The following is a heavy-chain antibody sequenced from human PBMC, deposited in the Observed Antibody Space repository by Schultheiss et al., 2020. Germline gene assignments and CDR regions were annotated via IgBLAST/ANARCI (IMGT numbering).Heavy chain of an antibody. V-gene: IGHV4-39*07. CDR2: IYTSGST. CDR1: GGSISSGSYY. Sequence: SETLSLTCTVSGGSISSGSYYWGWIRQPPGKGLEWIGRIYTSGSTNYNPSLKSRVTISVDTSKNQFSLKLSSVTAADTAVYYCARERYNWNDEDALDIWGKGTMVTVSS. CDR3: ARERYNWNDEDALDI. J-gene: IGHJ3*02. D-gene: IGHD1-1*01.